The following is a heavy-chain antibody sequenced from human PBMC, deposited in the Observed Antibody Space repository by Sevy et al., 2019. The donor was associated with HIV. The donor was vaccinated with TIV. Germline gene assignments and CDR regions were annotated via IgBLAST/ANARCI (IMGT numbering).Heavy chain of an antibody. J-gene: IGHJ4*02. CDR2: IRRSSIQI. Sequence: GGSLRLSCAASGFTTSEYSMNWVRQAPGKGLEWVSFIRRSSIQITYADSVKGRFTVYTDSAKNLLYLQMNSLRAEDTAFYYCARTGSHGYDLWGQGTLVTVSS. CDR1: GFTTSEYS. V-gene: IGHV3-21*01. D-gene: IGHD5-18*01. CDR3: ARTGSHGYDL.